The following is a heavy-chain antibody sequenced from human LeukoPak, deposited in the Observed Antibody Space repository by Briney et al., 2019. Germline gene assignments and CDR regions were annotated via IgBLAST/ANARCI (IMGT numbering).Heavy chain of an antibody. D-gene: IGHD4-17*01. J-gene: IGHJ4*02. CDR2: IYSGGST. V-gene: IGHV3-66*01. CDR1: GFTVSSNY. Sequence: PGGSLRLSCAASGFTVSSNYMSWVRQAPGKGLEWVSVIYSGGSTYYADSVKGRFTISRDNSKNTLYLQMNSLRAEDTAVYYCARGTYAGPCGYFDYWGQGTLVTVSS. CDR3: ARGTYAGPCGYFDY.